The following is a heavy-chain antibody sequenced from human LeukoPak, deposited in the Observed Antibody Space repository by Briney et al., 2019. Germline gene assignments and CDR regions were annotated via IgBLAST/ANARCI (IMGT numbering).Heavy chain of an antibody. CDR1: GFMFSVYG. CDR3: AKGRGSWPCYFDY. CDR2: IWNDGSNK. D-gene: IGHD6-13*01. V-gene: IGHV3-33*06. J-gene: IGHJ4*02. Sequence: GGSLRLSCVASGFMFSVYGMHWVRQAPGKGLEWVAVIWNDGSNKYYADSVKGRFTISRDNSRNTLYLQMNSLRVDDTAVYYCAKGRGSWPCYFDYWGQGALVTVSS.